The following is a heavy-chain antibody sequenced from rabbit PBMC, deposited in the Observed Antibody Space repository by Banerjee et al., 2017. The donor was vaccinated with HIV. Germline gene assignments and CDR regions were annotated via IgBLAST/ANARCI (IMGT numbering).Heavy chain of an antibody. J-gene: IGHJ4*01. CDR3: ARDLDYLDL. V-gene: IGHV1S40*01. CDR1: RFSFSDSYY. CDR2: IYAGSSDST. Sequence: QSLEESGGDLVKPGASLTLTCTASRFSFSDSYYMCWVRQAPGKGLEWIACIYAGSSDSTYYASWAKGRFTISKTSSTTVTLQMTSLTAADTAIYFCARDLDYLDLWGQGTLVTVS.